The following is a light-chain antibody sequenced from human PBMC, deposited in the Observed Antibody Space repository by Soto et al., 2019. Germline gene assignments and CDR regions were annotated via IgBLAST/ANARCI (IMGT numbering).Light chain of an antibody. V-gene: IGKV3-20*01. CDR3: QQYASSVVYT. Sequence: EIVLTQSPGTLSLSPGETATLSCRASQSLTTRYLAWYQQKPGQAPRLLIYAASTRATGTPDRFSGSGSGTDFTLPISSLEPEHFAVYFCQQYASSVVYTIGQGTKLEIK. CDR1: QSLTTRY. J-gene: IGKJ2*01. CDR2: AAS.